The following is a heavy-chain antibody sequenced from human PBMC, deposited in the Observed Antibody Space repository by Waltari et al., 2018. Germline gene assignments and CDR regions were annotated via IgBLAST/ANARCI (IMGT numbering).Heavy chain of an antibody. J-gene: IGHJ4*02. CDR3: ARGEGTRPFDY. CDR2: IKQDGSEK. Sequence: EVQLVESGGGLVQPGGSLRLSCAASGFTFRSYWMSWVRQAPGKGLGWVANIKQDGSEKDYVDAVKGRFTISRDNAKNSLYLQMNSLRDEDTGVYDCARGEGTRPFDYWGQGTLVTVSS. D-gene: IGHD1-1*01. V-gene: IGHV3-7*01. CDR1: GFTFRSYW.